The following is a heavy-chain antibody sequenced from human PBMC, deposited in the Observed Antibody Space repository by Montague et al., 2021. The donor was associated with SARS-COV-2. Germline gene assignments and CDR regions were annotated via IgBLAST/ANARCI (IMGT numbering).Heavy chain of an antibody. CDR3: ARDWIRGIPDYFDY. V-gene: IGHV3-30*04. J-gene: IGHJ4*02. CDR2: ISYDARNT. CDR1: GFPFSNYP. D-gene: IGHD2-2*03. Sequence: SLRLSCAASGFPFSNYPMHWVRQAPGRGLEWVAVISYDARNTFHADSVKGRFTISRDNSRDTLYLQMHSLRPEDTAVYYCARDWIRGIPDYFDYWGQGTLVTVSS.